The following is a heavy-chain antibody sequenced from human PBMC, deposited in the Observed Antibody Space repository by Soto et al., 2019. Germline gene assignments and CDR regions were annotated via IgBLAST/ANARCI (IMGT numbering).Heavy chain of an antibody. CDR1: GFTFDDYA. Sequence: GGSLRLSCTASGFTFDDYAMHWVRQAPGKGLEWVSGISWNSDNIVYADSVKGRFTISRDNAKNSLYLQMNSLRAEDTALYYCAKDLYSNYGDAFDIWGQGTMVTVSS. CDR3: AKDLYSNYGDAFDI. D-gene: IGHD4-4*01. CDR2: ISWNSDNI. J-gene: IGHJ3*02. V-gene: IGHV3-9*01.